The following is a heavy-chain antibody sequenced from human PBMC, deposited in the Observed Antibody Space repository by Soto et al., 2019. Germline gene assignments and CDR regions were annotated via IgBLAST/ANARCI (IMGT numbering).Heavy chain of an antibody. CDR3: AHRDSTGTTTYFDS. CDR2: IYWDGES. Sequence: SGPTLVNPTETLTLTCTFSGFSFTTTRMGVGWTRQPPGKALEWLAIIYWDGESRYNPLLRRRLTLTEDTSKNQVVLTMTNMDPKHTATYYCAHRDSTGTTTYFDSWGQGIPVPVS. D-gene: IGHD1-1*01. CDR1: GFSFTTTRMG. V-gene: IGHV2-5*02. J-gene: IGHJ4*02.